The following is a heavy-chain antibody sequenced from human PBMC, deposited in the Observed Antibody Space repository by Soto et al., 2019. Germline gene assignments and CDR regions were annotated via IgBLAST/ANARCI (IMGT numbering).Heavy chain of an antibody. J-gene: IGHJ4*02. CDR1: GFTFSGSA. D-gene: IGHD2-15*01. CDR2: IRSKANSYAT. V-gene: IGHV3-73*01. CDR3: TSRNPKYCSGGSCYSEDFDY. Sequence: EVQLVESGGGLVQPGGSLKLSCAASGFTFSGSAMHWVRQASGKGLEWVGRIRSKANSYATAYAASVKGRFTISRDDSKNTAYLQMNSLKTEDTAVYYCTSRNPKYCSGGSCYSEDFDYRGQGTLVTVSS.